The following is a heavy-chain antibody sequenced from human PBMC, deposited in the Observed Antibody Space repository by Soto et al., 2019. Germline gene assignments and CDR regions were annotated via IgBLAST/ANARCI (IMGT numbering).Heavy chain of an antibody. Sequence: SETLSLTCTVSGGSISSGDYYWSWIRQPPGKGLEWIGYIYYSGSTYYNPSLKSRVTIPVDTSKNQFSLKLSSVTAADTAVYYCARTGYSSGWYTEAYNWFDPWGQGTLVTVSS. J-gene: IGHJ5*02. CDR3: ARTGYSSGWYTEAYNWFDP. CDR1: GGSISSGDYY. V-gene: IGHV4-30-4*01. CDR2: IYYSGST. D-gene: IGHD6-19*01.